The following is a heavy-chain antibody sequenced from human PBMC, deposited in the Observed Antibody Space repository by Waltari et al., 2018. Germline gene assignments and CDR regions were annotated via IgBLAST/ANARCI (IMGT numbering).Heavy chain of an antibody. V-gene: IGHV1-24*01. J-gene: IGHJ4*02. Sequence: QVQLVQSGAEVKKPGASVKVSCKVSGYTLTELSIHWVRQAPGKGLEWMGGFEPEDGETIYAQKFQGRVTMTEDTSTDTAYMELSSLRSEDTAVYYCATPGEVVPAAMAFGYWGQGTLVTVSS. CDR2: FEPEDGET. D-gene: IGHD2-2*01. CDR1: GYTLTELS. CDR3: ATPGEVVPAAMAFGY.